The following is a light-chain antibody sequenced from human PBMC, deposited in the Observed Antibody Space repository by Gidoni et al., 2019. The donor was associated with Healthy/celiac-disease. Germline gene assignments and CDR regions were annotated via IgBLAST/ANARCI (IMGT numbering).Light chain of an antibody. Sequence: QSVLTQPPSASGTPGQRVTISCSGISSNIGSNTVNWYQQLPGTAPNLLIYSNNQRPSGVPDRFSGSKSGTSASLAISGLQSEDEADYYCAAWDDSLKVFGGGTKLTVL. CDR3: AAWDDSLKV. V-gene: IGLV1-44*01. J-gene: IGLJ2*01. CDR2: SNN. CDR1: SSNIGSNT.